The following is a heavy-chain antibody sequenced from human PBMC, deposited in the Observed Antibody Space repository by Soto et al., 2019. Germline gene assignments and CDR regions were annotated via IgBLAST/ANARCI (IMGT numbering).Heavy chain of an antibody. CDR2: ISYDGSNK. D-gene: IGHD4-17*01. Sequence: QVLLVESGGGVVQPGRSLRLSCAASGFTFSSYAMNWVRQTPGKGLEWVALISYDGSNKYYADSVKGRFTISRDNHKNTLYLQMNSLRAEDTAMYYCEKKRHDSGDAHYLDYWGQGTLVTVSS. CDR3: EKKRHDSGDAHYLDY. J-gene: IGHJ4*02. CDR1: GFTFSSYA. V-gene: IGHV3-30*18.